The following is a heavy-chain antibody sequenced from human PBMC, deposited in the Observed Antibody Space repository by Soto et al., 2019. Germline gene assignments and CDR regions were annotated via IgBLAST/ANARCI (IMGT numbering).Heavy chain of an antibody. D-gene: IGHD4-17*01. J-gene: IGHJ4*02. CDR2: ISTGDGNT. V-gene: IGHV1-3*04. CDR3: ARGDYGDYAAY. Sequence: QVQLVQSGAEVKKPGASMKISCKASGYTFTNYAMHWVRQAPGQSPEWMGWISTGDGNTKYSREFRGRVTITRDTSAGTVYMELSSLRSEDTAVYYCARGDYGDYAAYWGQGTLVTVSS. CDR1: GYTFTNYA.